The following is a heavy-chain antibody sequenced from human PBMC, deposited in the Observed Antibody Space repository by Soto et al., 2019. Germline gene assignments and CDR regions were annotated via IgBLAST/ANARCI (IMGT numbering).Heavy chain of an antibody. Sequence: PGGSLRLSCAASGFTFSSYAMSGVRQAPGKGLEWVSAISGSGGSTYYADSVKGRFTISRDNSKNTLYLQMNSLRAEDTAVYYCAKGYDYVWGSSSAFDIWGQGTMATVSS. V-gene: IGHV3-23*01. J-gene: IGHJ3*02. D-gene: IGHD3-16*01. CDR1: GFTFSSYA. CDR3: AKGYDYVWGSSSAFDI. CDR2: ISGSGGST.